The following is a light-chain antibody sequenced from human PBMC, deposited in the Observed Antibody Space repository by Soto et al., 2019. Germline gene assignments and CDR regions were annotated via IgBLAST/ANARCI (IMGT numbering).Light chain of an antibody. V-gene: IGKV3D-15*01. J-gene: IGKJ4*01. CDR3: QQYNNWPALT. CDR2: GAS. Sequence: EIVMTQSPATLSVSPGERATLSCRASQSVSSNLAWYQQKPVQAPRLLIYGASTRATGIPARFSGSGSGTEFTLTINNLQSEDFAVYYCQQYNNWPALTFGGGTKVEIK. CDR1: QSVSSN.